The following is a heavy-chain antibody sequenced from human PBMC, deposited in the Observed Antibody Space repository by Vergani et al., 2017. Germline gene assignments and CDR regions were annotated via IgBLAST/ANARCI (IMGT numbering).Heavy chain of an antibody. J-gene: IGHJ6*03. V-gene: IGHV1-69*02. Sequence: QVQLVQSGAEVKKPGSSVKVSCKASGGTFSSYTISWVRQAPGQGLEWMGRIIAILGMANYAQKFQGRVTITADESTSTAYMELSSLRSEDTAVYYCARVDDPGPFYYYYYMDVWGKGTTVTVSS. CDR3: ARVDDPGPFYYYYYMDV. D-gene: IGHD1-14*01. CDR1: GGTFSSYT. CDR2: IIAILGMA.